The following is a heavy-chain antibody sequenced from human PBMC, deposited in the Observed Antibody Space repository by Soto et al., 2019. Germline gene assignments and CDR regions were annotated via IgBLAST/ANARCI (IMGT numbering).Heavy chain of an antibody. CDR3: ARDYYDSSGPLFDL. J-gene: IGHJ2*01. Sequence: QVQLQESGPGLVKPSETLSLTCTVSGGSISSYYWSWIRQPPGKGLEWIGYIYYSGSTNYNPSLKSRVTISVDTSKNQFSLKLSSVTAADTAVYYCARDYYDSSGPLFDLWGRGTLVTVSS. CDR1: GGSISSYY. V-gene: IGHV4-59*01. D-gene: IGHD3-22*01. CDR2: IYYSGST.